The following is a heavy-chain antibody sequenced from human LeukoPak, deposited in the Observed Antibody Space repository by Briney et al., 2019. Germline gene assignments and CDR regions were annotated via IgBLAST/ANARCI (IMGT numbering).Heavy chain of an antibody. CDR3: ASLYCGGDCYLDY. D-gene: IGHD2-21*02. V-gene: IGHV4-59*01. Sequence: PSETLSLTCTVSGGSISSYYWSWIRQPPGKGLEWIGYIYYSGSTNYNPSLKSRVTISVDTSKNQFSLKLSSVTAADTAVYYCASLYCGGDCYLDYWGQGTLATVSS. CDR1: GGSISSYY. CDR2: IYYSGST. J-gene: IGHJ4*02.